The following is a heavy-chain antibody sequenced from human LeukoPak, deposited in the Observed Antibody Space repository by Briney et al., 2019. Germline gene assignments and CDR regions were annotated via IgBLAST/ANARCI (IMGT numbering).Heavy chain of an antibody. Sequence: ASVKVSCKVSGYTLTDFYMHWVRQAPGKGLEWMGGFDPEGGETIYAQKFQGRVTMTEDTSTDTAYMELSSLRSEDTAVYYCAATLPVRGDVFDYWGQGTLVTVSS. J-gene: IGHJ4*02. CDR3: AATLPVRGDVFDY. CDR2: FDPEGGET. CDR1: GYTLTDFY. V-gene: IGHV1-24*01. D-gene: IGHD3-10*01.